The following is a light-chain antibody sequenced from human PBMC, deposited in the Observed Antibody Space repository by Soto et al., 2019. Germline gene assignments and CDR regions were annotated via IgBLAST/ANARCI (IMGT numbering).Light chain of an antibody. CDR3: QQYGSSPLT. V-gene: IGKV3-20*01. Sequence: EIVLTQSPGTLSLSPGERATLSCRASQSVTNRYLAWYQQKPGQAPRLLIYGASSRATGIPDRFSGTGSGTDFTLTISRLEPEDFAVYYCQQYGSSPLTFGGGNKVEIK. CDR2: GAS. CDR1: QSVTNRY. J-gene: IGKJ4*01.